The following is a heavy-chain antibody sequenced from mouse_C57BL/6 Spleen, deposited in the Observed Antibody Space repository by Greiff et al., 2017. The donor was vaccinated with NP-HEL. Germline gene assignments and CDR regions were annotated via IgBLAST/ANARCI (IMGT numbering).Heavy chain of an antibody. J-gene: IGHJ4*01. D-gene: IGHD4-1*01. V-gene: IGHV1-64*01. CDR2: IHPNSGST. CDR1: GYTFTSYW. CDR3: AREGSNWDAMDY. Sequence: QVQLKQPGAELVKPGASVKLSCKASGYTFTSYWMHWVKQRPGQGLEWIGMIHPNSGSTNYNEKFKSKATLTVDKSSSTAYMQLSSLTSEDSAVYYCAREGSNWDAMDYWGQGTSVTVSS.